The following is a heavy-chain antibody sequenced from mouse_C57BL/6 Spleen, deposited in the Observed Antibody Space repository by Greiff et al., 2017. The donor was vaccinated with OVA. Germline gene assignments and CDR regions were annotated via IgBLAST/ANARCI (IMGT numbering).Heavy chain of an antibody. V-gene: IGHV1-61*01. CDR2: IYPSDSET. CDR1: GYTFTSYW. Sequence: QVQLQQPGAELVRPGSSVKLSCKASGYTFTSYWMDWVKQRPGQGLEWIGNIYPSDSETHYNQKFKDKATLTVDKSSSTAYMQLSSLTSEDSSVYYRARAGHYGSSDYWGQGTTLTVSS. D-gene: IGHD1-1*01. CDR3: ARAGHYGSSDY. J-gene: IGHJ2*01.